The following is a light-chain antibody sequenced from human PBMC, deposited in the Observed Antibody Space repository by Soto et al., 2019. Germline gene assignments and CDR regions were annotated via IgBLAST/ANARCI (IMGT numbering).Light chain of an antibody. CDR3: QQSTSFPLT. CDR1: KDISIW. J-gene: IGKJ4*01. Sequence: DIQMTQSPSTLSASVGDRVTITCRASKDISIWLAWYQQKPGTAPKLLIDAASNVQSGVQSRFSGSGSGTDFTLTITSLQPEDSAAYFCQQSTSFPLTFGGGTKVDIK. V-gene: IGKV1-12*01. CDR2: AAS.